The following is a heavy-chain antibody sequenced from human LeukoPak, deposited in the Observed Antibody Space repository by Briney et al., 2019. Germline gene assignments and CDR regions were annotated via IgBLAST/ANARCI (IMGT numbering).Heavy chain of an antibody. D-gene: IGHD7-27*01. CDR3: ARRPLGLGMDV. CDR2: IYASGST. Sequence: SQTLSLTCTVSGGSISSGSYYWSWIRQPAGKGLEWIGRIYASGSTNYNPSLKSRVTISVDTSKNQFSLKLSSVTAADTAVYYCARRPLGLGMDVWGQGTTVTVSS. V-gene: IGHV4-61*02. J-gene: IGHJ6*02. CDR1: GGSISSGSYY.